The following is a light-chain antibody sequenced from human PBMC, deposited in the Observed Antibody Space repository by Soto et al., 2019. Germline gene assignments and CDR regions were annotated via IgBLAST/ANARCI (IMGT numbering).Light chain of an antibody. V-gene: IGKV3-20*01. Sequence: EIVLTQSPGTLSLSPGDRATLSCRASQSVSSYYLAWYQQKSGQAPRLLIYDASSRATGIPDRFSGSGSGTDFTLTISRLEPEDFAVYYCQQYGNSPITFGQGTRLEIK. CDR1: QSVSSYY. J-gene: IGKJ5*01. CDR3: QQYGNSPIT. CDR2: DAS.